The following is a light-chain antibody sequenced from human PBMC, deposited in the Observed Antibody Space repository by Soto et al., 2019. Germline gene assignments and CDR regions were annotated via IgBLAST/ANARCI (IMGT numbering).Light chain of an antibody. V-gene: IGKV1-5*03. CDR2: KAS. CDR1: QTISSW. Sequence: DIQRTQSPSTLSGSVGDRVTITCRASQTISSWLAWYQQKPGKAPKLLIHKASTLKSGVPSRFSGSGSGTEFTLTISSLQPDDFATYYCQHYNSYSEAFGQGTKVDI. CDR3: QHYNSYSEA. J-gene: IGKJ1*01.